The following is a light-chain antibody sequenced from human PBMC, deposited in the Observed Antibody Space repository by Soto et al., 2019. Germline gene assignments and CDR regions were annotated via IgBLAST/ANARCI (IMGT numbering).Light chain of an antibody. CDR2: DAS. Sequence: DIQMTQSPSSLSASVGDRVTITCQASQDISNNLNWYQQKPGKAPKLLIYDASNLRTGVPSRFSGSGYGTDFTLTISSLQPEDIATYYCQHYDNLPTFTFGPGT. J-gene: IGKJ3*01. CDR1: QDISNN. CDR3: QHYDNLPTFT. V-gene: IGKV1-33*01.